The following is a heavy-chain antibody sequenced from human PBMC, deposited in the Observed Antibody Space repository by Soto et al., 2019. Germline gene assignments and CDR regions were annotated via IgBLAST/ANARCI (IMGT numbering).Heavy chain of an antibody. CDR1: GFSLTRSEVG. J-gene: IGHJ3*01. CDR3: AQSKWKLLRAFEV. D-gene: IGHD3-3*01. Sequence: QLTLKESGPTLVKPTQTLTLTCTFAGFSLTRSEVGVGWIRQPPGKALEWLALIYGDDEKLYSTSLKTRLTITRHTSENQVVLTMTNMDPVDTATYFCAQSKWKLLRAFEVWGQGTMVTVSS. V-gene: IGHV2-5*02. CDR2: IYGDDEK.